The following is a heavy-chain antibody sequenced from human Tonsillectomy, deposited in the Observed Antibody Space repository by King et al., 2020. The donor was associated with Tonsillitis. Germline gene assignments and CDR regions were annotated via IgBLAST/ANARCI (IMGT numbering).Heavy chain of an antibody. Sequence: VQLVESGGGLVKPGGSLRLSCAASGFTFSSYSMNWVRQAPGKGLEWVSSISSSSSYIYYADSVKGRFTISRDNAKNSLYLQMNSLRAEDTAVYYCARDRVSCTPPLGYWGQGTLVTVSS. J-gene: IGHJ4*02. CDR3: ARDRVSCTPPLGY. CDR2: ISSSSSYI. D-gene: IGHD2-2*01. V-gene: IGHV3-21*01. CDR1: GFTFSSYS.